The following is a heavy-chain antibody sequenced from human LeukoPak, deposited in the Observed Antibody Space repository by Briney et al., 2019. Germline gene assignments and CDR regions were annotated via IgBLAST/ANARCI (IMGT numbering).Heavy chain of an antibody. CDR1: GFTFNTLW. V-gene: IGHV3-7*01. Sequence: GGSLRLSCAASGFTFNTLWMSWLRQAPGKGREWVANINEGGSAEYYAESVKGRFTISRDNAENSVHLQMNSLRAEATAVYYCARDWELSRDYWGKGTLVTVSS. D-gene: IGHD1-7*01. CDR3: ARDWELSRDY. J-gene: IGHJ4*02. CDR2: INEGGSAE.